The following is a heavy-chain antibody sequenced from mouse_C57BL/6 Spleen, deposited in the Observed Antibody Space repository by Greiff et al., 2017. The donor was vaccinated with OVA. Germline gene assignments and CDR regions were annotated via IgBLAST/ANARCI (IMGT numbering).Heavy chain of an antibody. CDR2: IWRGGST. Sequence: VKLQESGPGLVQPSQSLSITCTVSGFSLTSYGVHWVRQSPGKGLEWLGVIWRGGSTDYNAAFMSRLSITKDNSKSQVFFKMNSLQADDTAIYYCAKGDYGSSNYYAMDYWGQGTSVTVSS. CDR1: GFSLTSYG. D-gene: IGHD1-1*01. J-gene: IGHJ4*01. V-gene: IGHV2-5*01. CDR3: AKGDYGSSNYYAMDY.